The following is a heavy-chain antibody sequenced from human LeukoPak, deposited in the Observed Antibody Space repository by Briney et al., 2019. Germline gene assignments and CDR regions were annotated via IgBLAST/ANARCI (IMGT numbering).Heavy chain of an antibody. CDR3: AREDCSSTSCYAVFDAFDI. V-gene: IGHV3-21*01. CDR1: GFTFSSYS. D-gene: IGHD2-2*01. J-gene: IGHJ3*02. CDR2: ISSSSSYI. Sequence: GGSLRLSCAASGFTFSSYSMNWVRHAPGKGLEWVSSISSSSSYIYYADSVKGRFTISRDNAKNSLYLQMNSLRAEDTAVYYCAREDCSSTSCYAVFDAFDIWGQGTMVTVSS.